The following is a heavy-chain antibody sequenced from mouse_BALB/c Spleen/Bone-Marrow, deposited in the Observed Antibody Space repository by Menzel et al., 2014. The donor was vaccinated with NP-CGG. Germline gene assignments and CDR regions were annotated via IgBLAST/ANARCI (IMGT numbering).Heavy chain of an antibody. CDR1: GFDLSSYA. V-gene: IGHV5-6-5*01. D-gene: IGHD2-4*01. CDR3: ARDGVVNGAYDFDL. CDR2: IYSSGTT. Sequence: EESGGRLVTPGTPLTLTCTXSGFDLSSYAMGWVRQAPGKGLEWIGIIYSSGTTSYATWAKGRFTTSKTSTTVDLKIASPTTEDTATYFCARDGVVNGAYDFDLWGQGTLVTVSS. J-gene: IGHJ3*02.